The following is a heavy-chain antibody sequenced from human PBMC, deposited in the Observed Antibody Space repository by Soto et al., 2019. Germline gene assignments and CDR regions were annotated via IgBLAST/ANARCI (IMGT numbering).Heavy chain of an antibody. Sequence: PSETLSLTCTVSGVSISSGDYYWSWIRQPPGKGLEWIGYIYYSGSTYYNPSLKSRVTISVDTSKNQFSLKLSSVTAADTAVYYCARGQAYYDFWSGYPTQTFDYWGQGTLVTVSS. CDR3: ARGQAYYDFWSGYPTQTFDY. D-gene: IGHD3-3*01. J-gene: IGHJ4*02. V-gene: IGHV4-30-4*01. CDR2: IYYSGST. CDR1: GVSISSGDYY.